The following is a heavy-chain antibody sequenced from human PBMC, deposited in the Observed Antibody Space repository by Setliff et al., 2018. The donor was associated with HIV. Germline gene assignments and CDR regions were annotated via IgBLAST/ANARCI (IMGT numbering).Heavy chain of an antibody. CDR3: ARDQRLTMTKLLSFFDC. V-gene: IGHV4-34*01. D-gene: IGHD3-22*01. CDR2: IKHSDST. CDR1: GESFSGYY. Sequence: SETLSLTCAVYGESFSGYYWSWIRQPPGKGLEWIGEIKHSDSTTYNPSLESRVTISVDTSKNQFSLKLSSVTAADTAVYYCARDQRLTMTKLLSFFDCWGQGTQVTVSS. J-gene: IGHJ4*02.